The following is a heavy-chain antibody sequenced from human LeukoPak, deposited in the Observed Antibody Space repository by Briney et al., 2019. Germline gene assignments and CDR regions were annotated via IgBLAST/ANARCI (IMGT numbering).Heavy chain of an antibody. Sequence: PSETLSLTCTVSGGSISSYYWSWIRQPAGKGLGWIGRIYTSGSTNYNPSLKSRVTMSVDTSKNQFSLKLSSVTAADTAVHYCARDTDAGYYDSSGYYYDAFDIWGQGTMVTVSS. CDR3: ARDTDAGYYDSSGYYYDAFDI. CDR2: IYTSGST. J-gene: IGHJ3*02. V-gene: IGHV4-4*07. CDR1: GGSISSYY. D-gene: IGHD3-22*01.